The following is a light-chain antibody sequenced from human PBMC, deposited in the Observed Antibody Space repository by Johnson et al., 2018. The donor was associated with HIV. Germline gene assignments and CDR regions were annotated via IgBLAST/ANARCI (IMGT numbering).Light chain of an antibody. CDR2: ENN. CDR3: GTWDHRLSAPLYV. CDR1: SSNIGNNY. J-gene: IGLJ1*01. Sequence: QSVLTQPPSVSAAPGQKVTISCSGSSSNIGNNYVSWYQQLPGTAPKLLIYENNKRPSGIPDRFSGSKSGTSATLGINGLQTGAEADYYCGTWDHRLSAPLYVFGTGTKVTVL. V-gene: IGLV1-51*02.